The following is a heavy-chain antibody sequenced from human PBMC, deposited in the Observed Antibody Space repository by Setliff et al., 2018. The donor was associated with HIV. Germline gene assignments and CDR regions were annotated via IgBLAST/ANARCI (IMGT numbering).Heavy chain of an antibody. CDR2: ISSSSSYI. V-gene: IGHV3-21*01. CDR3: ARGGKYYDYVWGSYRYIYSDPFDY. CDR1: GFTFSNYS. D-gene: IGHD3-16*02. Sequence: LRLSCAASGFTFSNYSMNWVRQAPGKGLEWVSSISSSSSYIYYADSVKGRFTISRDNAKKSLYLQMNSLRAEDTAVYYCARGGKYYDYVWGSYRYIYSDPFDYWGQGSLVTVSS. J-gene: IGHJ4*02.